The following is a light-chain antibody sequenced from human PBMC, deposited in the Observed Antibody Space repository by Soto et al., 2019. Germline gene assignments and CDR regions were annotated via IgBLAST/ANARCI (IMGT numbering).Light chain of an antibody. CDR2: DVS. Sequence: SALTQPRSVSGSPGQSVTISCTGTSSDVGGYNYVSWYQQHPGKAPKLMIYDVSKRPSGVPDRFSGSKSGNTASLTISGLQAEDEADYYGCSYAVSYTLVFGGGTKLTVL. CDR3: CSYAVSYTLV. J-gene: IGLJ2*01. CDR1: SSDVGGYNY. V-gene: IGLV2-11*01.